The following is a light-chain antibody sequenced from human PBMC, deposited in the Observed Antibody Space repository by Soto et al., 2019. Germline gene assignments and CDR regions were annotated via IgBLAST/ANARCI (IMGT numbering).Light chain of an antibody. V-gene: IGLV1-40*01. CDR2: GNS. Sequence: QSVLTQPPSVSGAPGQRVTISCTGSSPNIGSTYDVQWYQQLPGTAPKLLIYGNSNRPSGVPDRFSGSKSGTSASLAITGLQADDEADYYCQSYDGGLSAHYVLGTGTKLTV. CDR1: SPNIGSTYD. CDR3: QSYDGGLSAHYV. J-gene: IGLJ1*01.